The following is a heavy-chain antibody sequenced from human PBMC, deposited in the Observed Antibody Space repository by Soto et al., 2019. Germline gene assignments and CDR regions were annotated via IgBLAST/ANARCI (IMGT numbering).Heavy chain of an antibody. D-gene: IGHD1-20*01. J-gene: IGHJ4*02. CDR3: TKDRQSIIIPSAIGYFAF. Sequence: QVQLVESGGGVVQPGRSLRLSCAASGFTFSAYAMHWVRQAPGKGLEWVAVISYDGSNKYYAVSVKDRFSISRDKDTLFLQMNSLRPEDTAVYFCTKDRQSIIIPSAIGYFAFWGQGSLVTVSS. CDR1: GFTFSAYA. V-gene: IGHV3-30*18. CDR2: ISYDGSNK.